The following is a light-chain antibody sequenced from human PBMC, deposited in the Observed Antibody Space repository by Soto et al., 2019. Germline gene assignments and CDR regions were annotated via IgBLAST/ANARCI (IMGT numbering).Light chain of an antibody. Sequence: DIQMTQSPSTLSASVGDRVTIACRASETIGIWLAWYQQKPGKAPKFLIYQASTLGGGVSSRFSGSGSGTEFTLTISSLQHEDFATYYCQQYKFLWTFGQGTKVEMK. CDR1: ETIGIW. CDR2: QAS. V-gene: IGKV1-5*03. J-gene: IGKJ1*01. CDR3: QQYKFLWT.